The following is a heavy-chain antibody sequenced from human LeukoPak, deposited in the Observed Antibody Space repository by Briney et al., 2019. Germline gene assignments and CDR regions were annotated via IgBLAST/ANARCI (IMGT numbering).Heavy chain of an antibody. D-gene: IGHD3-10*01. Sequence: GGTLRLSCAVSGFTVSYNYMSWVRHPPAKGLEWVSDIYGGGGTYNADSVKGRFTISRDNSKNTLSLQMNSLRAEDTAVYYCARGVRGPGAFDIWGQGTMVTVSS. J-gene: IGHJ3*02. CDR3: ARGVRGPGAFDI. V-gene: IGHV3-53*01. CDR1: GFTVSYNY. CDR2: IYGGGGT.